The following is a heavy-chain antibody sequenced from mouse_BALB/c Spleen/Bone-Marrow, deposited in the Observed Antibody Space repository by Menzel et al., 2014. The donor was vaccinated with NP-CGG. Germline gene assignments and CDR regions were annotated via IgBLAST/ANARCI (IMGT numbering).Heavy chain of an antibody. J-gene: IGHJ4*01. D-gene: IGHD4-1*01. Sequence: EVKLMESGGDLVKPGGPLKLSCAASGFTFSSYGMSWVRQTPDKTLKWVATISSGGIHTYYPDSVKGRFTISRDNAKNTLYLQMSSLKSEDTAMYYCTRRTGTDYYAMDYWGQGTSVSVSS. CDR1: GFTFSSYG. CDR2: ISSGGIHT. CDR3: TRRTGTDYYAMDY. V-gene: IGHV5-6*02.